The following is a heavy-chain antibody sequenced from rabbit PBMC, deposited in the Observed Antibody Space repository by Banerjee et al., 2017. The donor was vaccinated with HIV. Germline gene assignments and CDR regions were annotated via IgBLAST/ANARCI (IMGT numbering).Heavy chain of an antibody. D-gene: IGHD4-1*01. Sequence: QEQLEESGGDLVKPEGSLTLTCKASGFSFSNKYVMCWVRQAPGKGLEWIACIYGGSSGATDYARRAKGRFTISETSSTTVTLQMTSLTAADTATYFCARDLAGVIGWNFNLWGQGTLVTVS. V-gene: IGHV1S45*01. CDR3: ARDLAGVIGWNFNL. CDR1: GFSFSNKYV. J-gene: IGHJ4*01. CDR2: IYGGSSGAT.